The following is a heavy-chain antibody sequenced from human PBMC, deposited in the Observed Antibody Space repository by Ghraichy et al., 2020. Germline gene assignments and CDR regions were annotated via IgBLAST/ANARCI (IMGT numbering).Heavy chain of an antibody. Sequence: GGSLRLSCAASGFSFSDYAMSWVRQAPGKGLECVAIICSNGRCSYYADSVQGRFTISRDNSKNMLYLQMDSLRLEDMAVYYCVRGHTNSRKFYQLDDWGQGTMVTISS. V-gene: IGHV3-64*02. CDR3: VRGHTNSRKFYQLDD. D-gene: IGHD2-2*01. CDR2: ICSNGRCS. CDR1: GFSFSDYA. J-gene: IGHJ6*02.